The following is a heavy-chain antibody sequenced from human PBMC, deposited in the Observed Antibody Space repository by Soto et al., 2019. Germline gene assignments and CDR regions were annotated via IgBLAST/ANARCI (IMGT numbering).Heavy chain of an antibody. V-gene: IGHV3-23*01. J-gene: IGHJ6*03. CDR3: AKQGSAARDRYYYYYMDV. CDR2: ISGSGGST. D-gene: IGHD6-6*01. CDR1: GFTFSSYA. Sequence: PGGSLRLSCAASGFTFSSYAMSWVRQAPGKGLEWVSAISGSGGSTYYADSVKGRFTISRDNSKNTLYLQMNSLRAEDTAVYYCAKQGSAARDRYYYYYMDVWGKGTTVTVSS.